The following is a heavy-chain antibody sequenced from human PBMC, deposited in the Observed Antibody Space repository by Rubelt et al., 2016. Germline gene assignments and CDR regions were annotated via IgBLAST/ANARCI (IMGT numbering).Heavy chain of an antibody. J-gene: IGHJ5*02. V-gene: IGHV4-38-2*02. CDR1: GYSISSGYY. CDR3: ASADYDFWSGSDRNWFDP. D-gene: IGHD3-3*01. CDR2: IYHSGST. Sequence: QVQLQESGPGLVKPSETLSLTCTVSGYSISSGYYWGWIRQPPGKGLEWIGSIYHSGSTYYNPSLKSRVTRSVDTSKNKFSLRLSSVTAAETAVYYCASADYDFWSGSDRNWFDPWGQGTLVTVSS.